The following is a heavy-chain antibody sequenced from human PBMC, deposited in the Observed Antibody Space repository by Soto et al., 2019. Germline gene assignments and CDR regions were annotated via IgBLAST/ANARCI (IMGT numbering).Heavy chain of an antibody. CDR3: ARQLDYACWSGYYDY. J-gene: IGHJ4*02. CDR2: IYYSGST. CDR1: GGSISSYY. Sequence: QVQLQESGPGLVKPSETLSLTCTVSGGSISSYYWSWIRQPPGKGLEWIGYIYYSGSTNYNPSLKSQVTISVDTSKNQVSLNLSYVTAADTAVYYCARQLDYACWSGYYDYWGQGTLVTVSS. V-gene: IGHV4-59*01. D-gene: IGHD3-3*01.